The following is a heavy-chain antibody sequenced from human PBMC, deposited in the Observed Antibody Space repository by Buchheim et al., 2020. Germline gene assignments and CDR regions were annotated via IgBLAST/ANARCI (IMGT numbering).Heavy chain of an antibody. J-gene: IGHJ6*02. CDR2: IKSNTDGGTT. CDR1: GFAFNYAW. CDR3: TTRYGMEV. Sequence: QLVESGGGLVKPGGSLRLSCVASGFAFNYAWMRWVRQAPGKGLEWVGHIKSNTDGGTTDFAAPVKGRFTISRDDSKKTVYLQMNSLKIEDTAVYYCTTRYGMEVWGQGTT. V-gene: IGHV3-15*01.